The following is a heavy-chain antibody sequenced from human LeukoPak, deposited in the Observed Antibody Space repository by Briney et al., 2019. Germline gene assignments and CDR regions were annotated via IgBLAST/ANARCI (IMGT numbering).Heavy chain of an antibody. CDR1: GGSISSYY. V-gene: IGHV4-59*01. CDR3: ARVPGYCSSASCSSFDC. J-gene: IGHJ4*02. CDR2: IYYSGST. Sequence: SETLSLTCTVSGGSISSYYWSWIRQPPGKGLEWIGYIYYSGSTNYNPSLKSRVTISVDTSKNQFSLKLSSVTAADTAVYYCARVPGYCSSASCSSFDCWGQGTLVTVSS. D-gene: IGHD2-2*01.